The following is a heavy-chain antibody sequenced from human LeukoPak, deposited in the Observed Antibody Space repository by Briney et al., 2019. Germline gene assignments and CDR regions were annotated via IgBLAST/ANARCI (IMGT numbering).Heavy chain of an antibody. J-gene: IGHJ5*02. CDR3: ARGVDTAMSLDP. D-gene: IGHD5-18*01. CDR2: ISYDASNK. CDR1: GFTFSSYA. Sequence: PGRSLRLSCAASGFTFSSYAMHWVRQAPGKGLEWVAVISYDASNKYYADSVKGRFTISRDNSKNTLYLQMNSLRAEDTAVYYCARGVDTAMSLDPWGQGTLVTVSS. V-gene: IGHV3-30*04.